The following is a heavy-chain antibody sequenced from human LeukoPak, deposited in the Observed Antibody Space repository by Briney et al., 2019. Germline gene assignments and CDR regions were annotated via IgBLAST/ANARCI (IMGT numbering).Heavy chain of an antibody. CDR1: GFTFSSYW. CDR3: ARGFDGDGYNWDNFDY. Sequence: SGGSLRLSCAASGFTFSSYWMSWVRQAPGKGLEGVANIKQDGSEKYYVDSVKGRFTISRDNAKNSLYLQMNSLRAEDTAVYYCARGFDGDGYNWDNFDYWGQGTMVTVSS. D-gene: IGHD5-24*01. J-gene: IGHJ4*02. CDR2: IKQDGSEK. V-gene: IGHV3-7*01.